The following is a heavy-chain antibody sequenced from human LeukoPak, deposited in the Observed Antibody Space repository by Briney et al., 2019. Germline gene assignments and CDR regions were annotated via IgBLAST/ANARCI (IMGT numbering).Heavy chain of an antibody. Sequence: SETLSLTCTVSGGSISSGGYYWSWIRQPPGKGLEWIGYIYYSGSTNYNPSLKSRVTISVDTSKNQFSLKLSSVTAADTAVYYCAGYYDILTGYYKNWGQGTLVTVSS. CDR1: GGSISSGGYY. CDR3: AGYYDILTGYYKN. CDR2: IYYSGST. V-gene: IGHV4-61*08. D-gene: IGHD3-9*01. J-gene: IGHJ4*02.